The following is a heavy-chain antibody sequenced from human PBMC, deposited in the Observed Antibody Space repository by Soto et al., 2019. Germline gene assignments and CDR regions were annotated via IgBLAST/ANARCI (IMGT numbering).Heavy chain of an antibody. Sequence: QVQLQESGPGLVQPSQTLSLTCTVSGDPITSGDYYWTWIRQSPGKGLEWIGFIYYTGSFDYNPSLKSRLTISLDRSKNQFSLKLTSVTAADTAVYHCAADWEGTDFWGQGTLVTVSS. CDR1: GDPITSGDYY. CDR2: IYYTGSF. D-gene: IGHD1-26*01. CDR3: AADWEGTDF. J-gene: IGHJ4*02. V-gene: IGHV4-30-4*01.